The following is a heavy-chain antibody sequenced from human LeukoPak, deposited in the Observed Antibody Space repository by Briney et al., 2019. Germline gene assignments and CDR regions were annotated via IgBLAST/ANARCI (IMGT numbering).Heavy chain of an antibody. CDR3: ARVKGSGYRNSIDY. CDR1: GFTFDDYG. V-gene: IGHV3-20*04. Sequence: PGGSLRLSCATSGFTFDDYGMSWVRQAPGKGLEWVCGINWNGGSTGYADSVKGRFTISRDNAKNSLCLQMNSLRAEDTALYYCARVKGSGYRNSIDYWGQGTLVTVSS. CDR2: INWNGGST. J-gene: IGHJ4*02. D-gene: IGHD3-3*01.